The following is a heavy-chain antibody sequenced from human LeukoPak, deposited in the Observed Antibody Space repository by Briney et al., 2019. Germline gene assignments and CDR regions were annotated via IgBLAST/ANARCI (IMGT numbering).Heavy chain of an antibody. CDR1: GGSISSSSYY. Sequence: SETLSLTCSVSGGSISSSSYYWGWIRQPPGKGLEWIGSTYYSGSTYYNPSLKSRVTISVDTSKNQFSLKLSSVTAADTAVYYCARLGIAVAGTDWFDPWGQGTLVTVSS. J-gene: IGHJ5*02. V-gene: IGHV4-39*01. CDR3: ARLGIAVAGTDWFDP. D-gene: IGHD6-19*01. CDR2: TYYSGST.